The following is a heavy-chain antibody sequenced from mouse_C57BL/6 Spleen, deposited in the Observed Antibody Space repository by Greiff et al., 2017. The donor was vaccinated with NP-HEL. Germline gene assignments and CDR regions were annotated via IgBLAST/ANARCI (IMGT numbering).Heavy chain of an antibody. CDR2: IDPANGNT. CDR1: GFNIKNTY. V-gene: IGHV14-3*01. CDR3: AQTAQATSYYYAMDY. D-gene: IGHD3-2*02. J-gene: IGHJ4*01. Sequence: EVQLQQSVAELVRPGASVKLSCTASGFNIKNTYMHWVKQRPEQGLEWIGRIDPANGNTKYAPKFQGKATITAYTSSNTAYLQLSSLTSEDTAIYYCAQTAQATSYYYAMDYWGQGTSVTVSS.